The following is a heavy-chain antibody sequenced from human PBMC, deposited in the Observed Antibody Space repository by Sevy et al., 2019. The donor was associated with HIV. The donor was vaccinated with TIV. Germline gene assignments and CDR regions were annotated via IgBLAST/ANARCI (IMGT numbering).Heavy chain of an antibody. J-gene: IGHJ4*02. CDR1: GFTFSSYS. CDR2: ISSSSSYI. Sequence: GGSLRLSCAASGFTFSSYSMNWVRQAPGKGLEWVSSISSSSSYIYYGDLVKGRFTISRDNAKNSLYLQMNSLRAEDTAVYYCAGMLRGVMPLDYWGQGTLVTVSS. V-gene: IGHV3-21*01. CDR3: AGMLRGVMPLDY. D-gene: IGHD3-10*01.